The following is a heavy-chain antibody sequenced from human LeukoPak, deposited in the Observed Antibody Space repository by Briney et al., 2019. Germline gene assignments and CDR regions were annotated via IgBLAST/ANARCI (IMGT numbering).Heavy chain of an antibody. D-gene: IGHD3-22*01. J-gene: IGHJ4*02. Sequence: ASVKVSCKASGGTFSSYAISWVRQAPGQGLEWMGGFIPIFGTANYAQKFQGRVTITADESTSTAYMELSSLRSEDTAVYYCARGNYYYDSSGYYYGQFDYWGQGTLVTVSS. CDR2: FIPIFGTA. CDR3: ARGNYYYDSSGYYYGQFDY. V-gene: IGHV1-69*13. CDR1: GGTFSSYA.